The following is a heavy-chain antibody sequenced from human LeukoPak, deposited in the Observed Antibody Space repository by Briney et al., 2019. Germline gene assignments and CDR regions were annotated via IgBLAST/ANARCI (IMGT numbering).Heavy chain of an antibody. CDR1: GFTFSNYA. Sequence: GGSLRLSCAASGFTFSNYAMSWVRQTPGKGLEWVSAITGSDVSTYYADSVKGRFTISRDNSKNTLYLQMNSLRAEDTAVYFCAKDLWYGSSSGFDYWGQGTLVTVSS. CDR2: ITGSDVST. J-gene: IGHJ4*02. V-gene: IGHV3-23*01. D-gene: IGHD6-6*01. CDR3: AKDLWYGSSSGFDY.